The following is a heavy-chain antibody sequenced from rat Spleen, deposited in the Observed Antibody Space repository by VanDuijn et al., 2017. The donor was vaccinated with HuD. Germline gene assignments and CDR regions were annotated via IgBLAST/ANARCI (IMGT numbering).Heavy chain of an antibody. CDR3: ARAVYTTDYYYVGPFAY. CDR2: ISYSGST. J-gene: IGHJ3*01. V-gene: IGHV3-1*01. D-gene: IGHD1-6*01. CDR1: GYSITSNY. Sequence: EVQLQESGPGLVKPSQSLSLTCSVTGYSITSNYWGWIRKFPGNKMEWMGYISYSGSTSYNPSLKSRISITRDTSKNQFFLQLNSVTTEDTATYYCARAVYTTDYYYVGPFAYWRQGTLVTVSS.